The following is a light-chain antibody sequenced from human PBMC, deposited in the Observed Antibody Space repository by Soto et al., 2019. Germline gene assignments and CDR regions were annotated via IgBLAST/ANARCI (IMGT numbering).Light chain of an antibody. J-gene: IGLJ3*02. Sequence: VLTQPPSASGTPGQRVTISCSGSISNLGSNFVFWYQQLPGAAPKLLISRNDQRPSGVPDRFSGSKSGTSASLAISGLRSEDEADYHCAAWDDSLRGVVFGGGTKLTVL. CDR1: ISNLGSNF. CDR2: RND. V-gene: IGLV1-47*01. CDR3: AAWDDSLRGVV.